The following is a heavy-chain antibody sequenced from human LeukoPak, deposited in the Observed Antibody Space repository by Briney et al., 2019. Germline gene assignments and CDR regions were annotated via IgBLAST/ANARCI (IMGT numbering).Heavy chain of an antibody. CDR1: GFTFSSYG. D-gene: IGHD3-22*01. CDR3: AKDLYPVLVGLASGYWAPFDY. V-gene: IGHV3-30*18. Sequence: GGSLRLSCAASGFTFSSYGMHWVRQAPGKGLEWVAVISYDGSNKYYADSVKGRFTISRDNSKNTLYLQMNSLRAEDTAVYYCAKDLYPVLVGLASGYWAPFDYWGQGTLVTVSS. J-gene: IGHJ4*02. CDR2: ISYDGSNK.